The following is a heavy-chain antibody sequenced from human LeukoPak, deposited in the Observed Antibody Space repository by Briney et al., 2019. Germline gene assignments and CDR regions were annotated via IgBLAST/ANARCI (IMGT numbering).Heavy chain of an antibody. Sequence: PGGSLRLSCAASGFTFSTYWMNWVRQAPGKGLEWVSSISSSSSYIYYADSVKGRFTISRDNAKNSLYLQMNSLRAEDTAVYYCASCYYYDSSGYYYVHWGQGTLVTVSS. CDR2: ISSSSSYI. D-gene: IGHD3-22*01. J-gene: IGHJ4*02. V-gene: IGHV3-21*01. CDR3: ASCYYYDSSGYYYVH. CDR1: GFTFSTYW.